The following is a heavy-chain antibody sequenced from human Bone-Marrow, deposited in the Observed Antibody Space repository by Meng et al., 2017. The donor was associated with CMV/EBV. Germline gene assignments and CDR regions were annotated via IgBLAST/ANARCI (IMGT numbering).Heavy chain of an antibody. CDR2: IRNDGSNE. D-gene: IGHD1-26*01. CDR3: VRDILRVGITYYFDY. J-gene: IGHJ4*02. Sequence: GESLKISCAASEFTFSSYGMHWVRQAPGKGLEWVAFIRNDGSNEYYADSVKGRFTISRDNAKNSLYLQINSLRVEDTAVYYCVRDILRVGITYYFDYWGQGTLVTVSS. CDR1: EFTFSSYG. V-gene: IGHV3-30*02.